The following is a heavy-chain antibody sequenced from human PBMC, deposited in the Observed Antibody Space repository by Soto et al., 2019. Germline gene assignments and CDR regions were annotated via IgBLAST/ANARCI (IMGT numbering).Heavy chain of an antibody. CDR3: ARDSSPPLYGSGSYYRGSYFDY. V-gene: IGHV4-4*02. CDR2: IYHSGST. D-gene: IGHD3-10*01. Sequence: SETLSLTCAVSSGSISSSNWWSWVRQPPGKGLEWIGEIYHSGSTNYNPSLKSRVTISVDKSKNQFSLKLSSVTAADTAVYYCARDSSPPLYGSGSYYRGSYFDYWGQGTLVTVSS. J-gene: IGHJ4*02. CDR1: SGSISSSNW.